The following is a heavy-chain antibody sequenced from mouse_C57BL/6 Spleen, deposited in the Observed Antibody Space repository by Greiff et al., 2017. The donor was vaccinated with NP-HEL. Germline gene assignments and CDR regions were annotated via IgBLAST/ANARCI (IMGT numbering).Heavy chain of an antibody. Sequence: QVQLKESGAELVKPGASVKLSCKASGYTFTSYWMHWVKQRPGQGLEWIGMIHPNSGSTNYNEKFKSKATLTVDKSSSTAYMQLSSLTSEDSAVYYCARFALYSNYSYWGQGTLVTVSA. V-gene: IGHV1-64*01. CDR1: GYTFTSYW. CDR2: IHPNSGST. J-gene: IGHJ3*01. CDR3: ARFALYSNYSY. D-gene: IGHD2-5*01.